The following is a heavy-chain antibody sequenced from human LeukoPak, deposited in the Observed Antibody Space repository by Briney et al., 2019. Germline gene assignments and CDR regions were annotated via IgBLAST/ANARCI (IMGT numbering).Heavy chain of an antibody. CDR3: GSPRTFSGRNVLDM. CDR1: GFTFSSYS. Sequence: GGSLRLSCAASGFTFSSYSVIWARQAPGKGLEWVSYVSSSGTTTYYADSVKGRFTISRDNAKNTLYLQMNSLRVEDTAVYYCGSPRTFSGRNVLDMWGQGTMVTVSS. D-gene: IGHD3-10*02. V-gene: IGHV3-48*04. CDR2: VSSSGTTT. J-gene: IGHJ3*02.